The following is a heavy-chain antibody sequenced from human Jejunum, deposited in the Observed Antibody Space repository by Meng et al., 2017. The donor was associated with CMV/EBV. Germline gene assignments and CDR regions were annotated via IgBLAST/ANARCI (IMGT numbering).Heavy chain of an antibody. CDR3: ATDRPAPRGFDF. J-gene: IGHJ4*02. CDR2: IVHFYGTT. CDR1: GGTFSSLS. V-gene: IGHV1-69*05. D-gene: IGHD2-2*01. Sequence: SCKASGGTFSSLSLNWVRQAPGQGLEWMGGIVHFYGTTNYVQAFQGRVTITTDESTNTAYMELSSLRSEDTAIYYCATDRPAPRGFDFWGQGTLVTVSS.